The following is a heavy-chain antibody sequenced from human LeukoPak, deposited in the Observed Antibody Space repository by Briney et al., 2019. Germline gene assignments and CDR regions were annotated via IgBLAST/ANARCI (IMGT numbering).Heavy chain of an antibody. CDR1: GFTFSSYA. Sequence: GGSLRLSCAASGFTFSSYAMSWVRQAPGEGLEWVSAISGSGGSTYYADSVKGRFTISRDNSKNTLYLQMNSLRAEDTAVYYCAKDRTRAVAGTNFDFWGQGTLVTVSS. CDR3: AKDRTRAVAGTNFDF. D-gene: IGHD6-19*01. V-gene: IGHV3-23*01. J-gene: IGHJ4*02. CDR2: ISGSGGST.